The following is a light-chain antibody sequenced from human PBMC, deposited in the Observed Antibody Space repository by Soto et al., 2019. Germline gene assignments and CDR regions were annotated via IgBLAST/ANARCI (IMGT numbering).Light chain of an antibody. J-gene: IGKJ5*01. V-gene: IGKV3-15*01. CDR2: GAS. CDR3: QNYNSPLT. CDR1: PSVSSN. Sequence: EIELTQSPATPSLSLGERATLSCRASPSVSSNLAWYQQKPGQAPSLLIYGASTRATGIPARFSVIGSGTDFTLPIRSLKPEDVATDVCQNYNSPLTFGQGTRVEIK.